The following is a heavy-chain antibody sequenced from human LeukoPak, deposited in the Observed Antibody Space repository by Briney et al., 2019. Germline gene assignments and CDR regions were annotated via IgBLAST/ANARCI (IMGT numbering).Heavy chain of an antibody. V-gene: IGHV1-2*02. CDR3: ARDLYITMIVVGSLDP. D-gene: IGHD3-22*01. CDR1: GYTFTGYY. Sequence: ASVKVSCKASGYTFTGYYMHWVRQAPGQGLEWMGWINPNSGGTNYAQKFQGRVTMTRDTSISTAYMGLSRLRSDDTAVYYCARDLYITMIVVGSLDPWGQGTLVTVSS. CDR2: INPNSGGT. J-gene: IGHJ5*02.